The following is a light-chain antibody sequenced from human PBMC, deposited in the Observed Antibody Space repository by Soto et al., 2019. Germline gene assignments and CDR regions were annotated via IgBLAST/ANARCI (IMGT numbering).Light chain of an antibody. CDR2: GSS. Sequence: IVMTQSPTTLSVSPGDEVTLSSRASENVGTNLAWYQQKPGQAPRLLIYGSSTRATGIPATFSGSGSGTEFTLTISSLQSEESAIYYCQQYNNWGLSFGGGTKVEIK. J-gene: IGKJ4*01. V-gene: IGKV3D-15*01. CDR1: ENVGTN. CDR3: QQYNNWGLS.